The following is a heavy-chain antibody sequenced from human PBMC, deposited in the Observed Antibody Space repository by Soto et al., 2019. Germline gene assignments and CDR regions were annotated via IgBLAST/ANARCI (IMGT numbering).Heavy chain of an antibody. CDR2: IYYSGST. V-gene: IGHV4-39*01. Sequence: SETLSLTCTVSGGSISSSSYYWGWIRQPPGKGLEWIGSIYYSGSTYYNPSLKSRVTISVDTSKNQFSLKLSSVTAADTAVYYCARRGYCSSTSCFYFDYWGQGTLVTVSS. D-gene: IGHD2-2*01. J-gene: IGHJ4*02. CDR3: ARRGYCSSTSCFYFDY. CDR1: GGSISSSSYY.